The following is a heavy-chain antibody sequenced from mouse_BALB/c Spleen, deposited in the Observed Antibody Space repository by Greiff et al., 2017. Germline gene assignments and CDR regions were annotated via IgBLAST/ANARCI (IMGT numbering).Heavy chain of an antibody. CDR3: ARSHYWVTGSDYFDY. D-gene: IGHD1-2*01. CDR1: GYTFTSYT. Sequence: VQVVESAAELARPGASVKMSCKASGYTFTSYTMHWVKQRPGQGLEWIGYINPSSGYTEYNQKFKDKTTLTADKSSSTAYMQLSSLTSEDSAVYYCARSHYWVTGSDYFDYWGQGTTLTVSS. V-gene: IGHV1-4*02. CDR2: INPSSGYT. J-gene: IGHJ2*01.